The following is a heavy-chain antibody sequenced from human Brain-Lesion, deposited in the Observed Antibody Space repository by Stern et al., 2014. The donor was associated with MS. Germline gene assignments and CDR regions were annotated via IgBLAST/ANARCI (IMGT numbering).Heavy chain of an antibody. D-gene: IGHD2-8*01. J-gene: IGHJ5*02. CDR1: GGPISSGGYY. CDR3: ARVGVYVQTGWFDP. Sequence: MQLVESGPGLVKPSQTLSLTCTVSGGPISSGGYYWSWLRPHPGKGLEWIGYIHYSGSTYYNSALKSRVTISRDTSKNQFSLNLNSVTAADTAVYYCARVGVYVQTGWFDPWGQGALVTVSS. V-gene: IGHV4-31*03. CDR2: IHYSGST.